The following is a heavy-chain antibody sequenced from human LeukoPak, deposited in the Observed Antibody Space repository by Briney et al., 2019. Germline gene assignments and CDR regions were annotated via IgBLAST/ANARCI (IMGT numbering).Heavy chain of an antibody. CDR1: GGSISSYY. J-gene: IGHJ6*03. D-gene: IGHD2-2*01. CDR2: IYYSGST. CDR3: AREEIVVVPAALGNYYYMDV. Sequence: SETLSLTCTVSGGSISSYYWSWIRQPPGKGLEWIGYIYYSGSTNYNPSPKSRVTMSVDTSKNQFSLKLSSVTAADTAVYYCAREEIVVVPAALGNYYYMDVWGKGTTVTVSS. V-gene: IGHV4-59*12.